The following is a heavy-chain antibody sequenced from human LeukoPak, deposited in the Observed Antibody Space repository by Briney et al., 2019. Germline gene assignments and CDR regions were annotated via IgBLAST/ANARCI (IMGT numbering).Heavy chain of an antibody. CDR2: IRQDGSEK. V-gene: IGHV3-7*05. J-gene: IGHJ4*02. Sequence: PGGSLRLSCVASGFTYSSHRMSWLREAPGKGLEWVANIRQDGSEKYYVDSVKGRFTISRDNAKNALYLQMNSLRAEDTAVYYCARDIVPPVLFLDYWGQGALVTVSS. CDR1: GFTYSSHR. D-gene: IGHD2-2*01. CDR3: ARDIVPPVLFLDY.